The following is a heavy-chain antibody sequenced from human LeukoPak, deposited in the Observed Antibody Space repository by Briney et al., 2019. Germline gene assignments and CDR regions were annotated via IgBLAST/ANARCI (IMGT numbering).Heavy chain of an antibody. J-gene: IGHJ4*02. D-gene: IGHD1-26*01. Sequence: GGSLRLSCAASGFTFSRYAMRWVRQAPGKGLEWVSAISGSGGSTYYAVSVKGRFTNSRDNSKNTLYLQMNSLRADDTDVYYCAKGQWELTYFDYWGQGTLVTVSS. CDR1: GFTFSRYA. V-gene: IGHV3-23*01. CDR2: ISGSGGST. CDR3: AKGQWELTYFDY.